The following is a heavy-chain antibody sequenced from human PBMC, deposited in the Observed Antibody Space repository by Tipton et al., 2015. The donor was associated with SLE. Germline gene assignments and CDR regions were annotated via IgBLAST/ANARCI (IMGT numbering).Heavy chain of an antibody. CDR1: GGSISSHY. V-gene: IGHV4-59*11. Sequence: LRLSCAVSGGSISSHYWTWIRQTPGKGLEWIGFVYHSGKTEYNPSLKSRVSISVDTSKNQFSLRLKSVTAADTAVYYCASLHGYSYGLNWFDPWGQGTLISVSS. CDR2: VYHSGKT. D-gene: IGHD5-18*01. J-gene: IGHJ5*02. CDR3: ASLHGYSYGLNWFDP.